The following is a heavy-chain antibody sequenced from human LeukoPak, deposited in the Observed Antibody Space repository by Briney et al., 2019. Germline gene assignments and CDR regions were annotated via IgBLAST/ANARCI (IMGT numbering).Heavy chain of an antibody. CDR3: ARDRRVSMYSSSIYFDY. J-gene: IGHJ4*02. D-gene: IGHD6-6*01. V-gene: IGHV3-9*01. CDR1: GFTFDNYA. CDR2: ISRNSDSR. Sequence: GRSLRLSCATSGFTFDNYAMHWVRQAPGKGLEWVSGISRNSDSRAYVDSVKGRFTISRDNAKNSLYLQMNSLRAEDTAVYYCARDRRVSMYSSSIYFDYWGQGTLVTVSS.